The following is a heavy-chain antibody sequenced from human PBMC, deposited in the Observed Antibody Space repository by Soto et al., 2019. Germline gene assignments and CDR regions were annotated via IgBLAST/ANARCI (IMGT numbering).Heavy chain of an antibody. CDR2: ISYDGSNK. D-gene: IGHD2-15*01. Sequence: QVQLVESGGGVVQPGRSLRLSCAASGFTFSSYAMHWVRQAPGKGLEWVAVISYDGSNKYYADSVKGRFTISRDNSKNTLYLQMNLLRAEDTAVYYCARDGDCSGGSCYSRGGYFDYWGQGTLVTVSS. J-gene: IGHJ4*02. CDR3: ARDGDCSGGSCYSRGGYFDY. CDR1: GFTFSSYA. V-gene: IGHV3-30-3*01.